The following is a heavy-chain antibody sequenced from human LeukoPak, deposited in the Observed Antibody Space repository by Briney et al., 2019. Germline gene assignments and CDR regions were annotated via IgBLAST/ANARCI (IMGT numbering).Heavy chain of an antibody. CDR3: ARRARGDYGGAIQT. J-gene: IGHJ4*02. Sequence: PSETLSLTCTVSGGSISSSSYYWGWIRQPPGKGLEWIGSIYYSGSTYYNPSLKSRVTISVDTSKNQFSLKLSSVTAADTAVYYCARRARGDYGGAIQTWGQGTLVTVSS. V-gene: IGHV4-39*01. CDR1: GGSISSSSYY. D-gene: IGHD4-17*01. CDR2: IYYSGST.